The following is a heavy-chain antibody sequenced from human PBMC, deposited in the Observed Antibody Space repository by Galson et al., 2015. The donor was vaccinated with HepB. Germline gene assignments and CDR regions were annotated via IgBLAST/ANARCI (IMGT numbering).Heavy chain of an antibody. CDR1: GDSVSSNSFT. J-gene: IGHJ3*02. CDR3: ARVEGGLFVT. Sequence: CAISGDSVSSNSFTWNWIRQSPSRGPEWLGRTYYRSKWQNDYAVSVKSRITINPDTSKNQFSLHPNSVTPEDTAVYYCARVEGGLFVTWGQGTMVIVSS. V-gene: IGHV6-1*01. CDR2: TYYRSKWQN. D-gene: IGHD3-16*01.